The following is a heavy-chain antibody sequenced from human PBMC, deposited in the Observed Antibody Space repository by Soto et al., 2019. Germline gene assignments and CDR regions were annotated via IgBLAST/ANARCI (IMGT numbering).Heavy chain of an antibody. D-gene: IGHD1-7*01. CDR1: GGTFSSYA. J-gene: IGHJ3*01. CDR2: IIPIFGTA. V-gene: IGHV1-69*01. CDR3: ASTKEELAVRRAFDR. Sequence: QVQLVQSGAEVKKHGSSVKVSCKASGGTFSSYAISWVRQAPGQGLEWMGGIIPIFGTANYAQKFQGRVTITADESTSTAYMELSSLIHEDTAVYYCASTKEELAVRRAFDRWGQGTMDTGSS.